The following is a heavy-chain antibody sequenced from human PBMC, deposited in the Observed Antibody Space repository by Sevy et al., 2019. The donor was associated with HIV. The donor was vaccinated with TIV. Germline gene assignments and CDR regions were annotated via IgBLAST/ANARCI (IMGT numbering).Heavy chain of an antibody. D-gene: IGHD5-12*01. CDR2: IRSSAFSS. CDR3: ARDVLRFDL. J-gene: IGHJ5*02. V-gene: IGHV3-11*06. Sequence: GGSLRLSCVASGFTFSDSYMSWIRQAPGKGREWVSRIRSSAFSSNHADSVKGRFIISRDKAKNSLYLQMNGLGADDTAVYYCARDVLRFDLWGQGTLVTVSS. CDR1: GFTFSDSY.